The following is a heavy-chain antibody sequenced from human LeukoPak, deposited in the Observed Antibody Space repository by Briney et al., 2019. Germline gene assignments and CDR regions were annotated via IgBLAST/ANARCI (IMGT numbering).Heavy chain of an antibody. CDR3: AKDYGAAAGTRLDAFDI. J-gene: IGHJ3*02. CDR2: ISYDGSNK. CDR1: GFTFSSYG. Sequence: WGSLRLSCAASGFTFSSYGMHWVRQAPGKGLEWVAVISYDGSNKYYADSVKGRFTISRDNSKNTLYLQMNSLRAEDTAVYYCAKDYGAAAGTRLDAFDIWGQGTMVTVSS. D-gene: IGHD6-13*01. V-gene: IGHV3-30*18.